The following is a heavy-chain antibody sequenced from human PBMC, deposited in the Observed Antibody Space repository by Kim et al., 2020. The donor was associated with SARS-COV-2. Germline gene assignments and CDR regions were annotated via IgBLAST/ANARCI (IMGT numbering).Heavy chain of an antibody. D-gene: IGHD3-10*01. J-gene: IGHJ5*01. V-gene: IGHV4-38-2*02. Sequence: SETLSLTCTVSGYSISSGYYWGWIRQPPGKGLEWIGSIYHSGSTYYNPSLESRVTISVDTSKNQFSLNLSSVTAADTAVFYCARPLCIGEVGQDEYNWF. CDR3: ARPLCIGEVGQDEYNWF. CDR1: GYSISSGYY. CDR2: IYHSGST.